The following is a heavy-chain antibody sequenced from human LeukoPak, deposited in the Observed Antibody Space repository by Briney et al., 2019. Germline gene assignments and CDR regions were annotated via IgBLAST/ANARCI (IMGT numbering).Heavy chain of an antibody. CDR3: ARGPRGYSYGPFDY. Sequence: PSETLSLTCAVYGWSFSGYYWSWIRQPPGKGLEWIGEINHSGSTNYNPSLKRRVTISVDTSKNQFSLKLSSVTAADTAVYYCARGPRGYSYGPFDYWGQGTLVTVSS. D-gene: IGHD5-18*01. V-gene: IGHV4-34*01. J-gene: IGHJ4*02. CDR1: GWSFSGYY. CDR2: INHSGST.